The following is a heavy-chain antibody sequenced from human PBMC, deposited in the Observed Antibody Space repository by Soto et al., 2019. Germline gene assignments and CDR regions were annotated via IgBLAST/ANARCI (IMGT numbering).Heavy chain of an antibody. CDR1: GFTFSSYS. J-gene: IGHJ4*02. CDR2: ISSSSSYI. V-gene: IGHV3-21*01. D-gene: IGHD1-26*01. Sequence: EVQLVESGGGLVKPGGSLRLSCAASGFTFSSYSMNWVRQAPGKGLEWVSSISSSSSYIYYADSVKGRFTISRDNAKNSLYLQXNXLRXEXXXVYXXARDMVGPKGAPYWGQXTXVTVSS. CDR3: ARDMVGPKGAPY.